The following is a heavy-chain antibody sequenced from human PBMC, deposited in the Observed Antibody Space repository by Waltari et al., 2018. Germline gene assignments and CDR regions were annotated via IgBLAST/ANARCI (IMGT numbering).Heavy chain of an antibody. D-gene: IGHD5-18*01. CDR1: GGSFSGYY. CDR3: ARGYSYGSFDY. Sequence: QVQLQQWGAGLLKPSETLSLTCAVYGGSFSGYYWSWIRQPPGKGLEWIGEINHSGSTTYNPSLKSRVAISVDTSKNQFSLKLSSVTAADTAVYYCARGYSYGSFDYWGQGTLVTVSS. J-gene: IGHJ4*02. V-gene: IGHV4-34*01. CDR2: INHSGST.